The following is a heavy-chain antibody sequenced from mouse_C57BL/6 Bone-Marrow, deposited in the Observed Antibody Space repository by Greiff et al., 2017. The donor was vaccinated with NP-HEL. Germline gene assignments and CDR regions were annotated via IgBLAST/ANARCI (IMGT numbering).Heavy chain of an antibody. D-gene: IGHD2-5*01. CDR3: ATYYSNYHYYAMDY. Sequence: QVQLPQPGAELVMPGASVKLSCKASGYTFTSSWMPWVKQRPGQGLEWIGEIDPSDSYTNYNQKFKGKSNLTVDKSSSTAYMQLSSLTSEDSAVYYCATYYSNYHYYAMDYWGQGTSVTVSS. CDR1: GYTFTSSW. CDR2: IDPSDSYT. V-gene: IGHV1-69*01. J-gene: IGHJ4*01.